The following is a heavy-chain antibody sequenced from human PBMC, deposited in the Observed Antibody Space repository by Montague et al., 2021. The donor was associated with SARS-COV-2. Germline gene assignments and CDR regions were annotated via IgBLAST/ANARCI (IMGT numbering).Heavy chain of an antibody. CDR2: IYCSGNS. Sequence: SETLSLTCTVSGGSVSSSGYYWGWLRPRPGQGRDWNMNIYCSGNSXPNPSLKSPVSVYMYTAKNPFSLRLMSVTAAAAAVCYCARDRCGGWGGAAPNWFDPWGQGTLVTVSS. D-gene: IGHD1-26*01. CDR3: ARDRCGGWGGAAPNWFDP. CDR1: GGSVSSSGYY. J-gene: IGHJ5*02. V-gene: IGHV4-39*02.